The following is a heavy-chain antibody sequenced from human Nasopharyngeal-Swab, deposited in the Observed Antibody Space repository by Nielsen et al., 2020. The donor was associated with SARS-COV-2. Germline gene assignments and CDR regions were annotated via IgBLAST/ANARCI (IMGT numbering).Heavy chain of an antibody. V-gene: IGHV4-59*01. Sequence: SETLSLTCTVSGGSISSYYWSWIRQPPGKGLEWIGYIYYSGSTNYNPSLKSRVTISVDTSKNQFSLKLSSVTAADTAVYYCARVHDLSNWFDPWGQGTLVTVSS. CDR2: IYYSGST. CDR3: ARVHDLSNWFDP. CDR1: GGSISSYY. D-gene: IGHD3-3*01. J-gene: IGHJ5*02.